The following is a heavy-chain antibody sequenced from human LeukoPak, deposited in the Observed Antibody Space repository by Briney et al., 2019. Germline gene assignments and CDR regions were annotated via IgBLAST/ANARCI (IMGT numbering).Heavy chain of an antibody. Sequence: SETLSLTCTVSGGSISSSSYYWGWIRQPPGKGLEWIGSIYYSGSTYYNPSLKSRVTISVDTSKNQFSLKLGSVTAADTAVYYCARVQEVPYYYGSGRRGNWFDPWGQGTLVTVSS. D-gene: IGHD3-10*01. CDR3: ARVQEVPYYYGSGRRGNWFDP. V-gene: IGHV4-39*07. CDR1: GGSISSSSYY. CDR2: IYYSGST. J-gene: IGHJ5*02.